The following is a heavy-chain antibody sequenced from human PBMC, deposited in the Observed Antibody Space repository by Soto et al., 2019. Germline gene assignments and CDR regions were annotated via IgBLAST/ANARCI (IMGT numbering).Heavy chain of an antibody. Sequence: ASVKVSCKASGFTFTSSAVQWLRQARGQRLEWIGWIAVGSGDTRYAQKFQERVTIIWDVSTSTSYMELSSLRSDDTAVYYCAATSPDHHDSGGCWGYFDYWGQGALVTVSS. D-gene: IGHD3-22*01. V-gene: IGHV1-58*01. CDR1: GFTFTSSA. CDR2: IAVGSGDT. CDR3: AATSPDHHDSGGCWGYFDY. J-gene: IGHJ4*02.